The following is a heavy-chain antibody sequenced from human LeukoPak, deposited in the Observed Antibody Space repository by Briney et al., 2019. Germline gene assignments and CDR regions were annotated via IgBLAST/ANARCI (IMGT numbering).Heavy chain of an antibody. CDR3: ARFPRDPWRFDY. J-gene: IGHJ4*02. V-gene: IGHV3-7*03. Sequence: GGSLRLSCAVSGFTFSSDWMTWVRQAPGKGLEWVANIKEDGSESYYVDSEKGRFTISRDNTKNSLYLQMNSLRAEDTAVYYCARFPRDPWRFDYWGQGTLVTVSS. D-gene: IGHD5-12*01. CDR2: IKEDGSES. CDR1: GFTFSSDW.